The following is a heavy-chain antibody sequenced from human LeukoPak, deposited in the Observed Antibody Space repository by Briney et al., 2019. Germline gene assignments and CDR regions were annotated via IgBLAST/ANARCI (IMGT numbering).Heavy chain of an antibody. CDR2: INPNSGVT. CDR1: GYTFTGYY. CDR3: ARDVQQPANYYYYGLDV. J-gene: IGHJ6*02. D-gene: IGHD6-13*01. Sequence: ASVKGSCKASGYTFTGYYMHWVRQAPGQGLEWMGWINPNSGVTNYAQKFQGRVTMTRDTSISTAYMGLNRLRSDDTAVYYCARDVQQPANYYYYGLDVWGQGTTVTVSS. V-gene: IGHV1-2*02.